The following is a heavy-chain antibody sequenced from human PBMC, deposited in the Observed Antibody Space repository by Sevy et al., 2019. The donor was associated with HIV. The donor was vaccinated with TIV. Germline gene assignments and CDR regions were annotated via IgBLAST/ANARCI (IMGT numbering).Heavy chain of an antibody. Sequence: GGSLRLSCAASGFTFSSYAMSWVRQAPGKGLEWVSAISGSGGSTYYADSVKGRFTISRDNSKNTLYLQMNSLRAEDMAVYYCANMPSYDFWSGYLSNWFDPWGQGTLVTASS. CDR2: ISGSGGST. D-gene: IGHD3-3*01. V-gene: IGHV3-23*01. CDR1: GFTFSSYA. CDR3: ANMPSYDFWSGYLSNWFDP. J-gene: IGHJ5*02.